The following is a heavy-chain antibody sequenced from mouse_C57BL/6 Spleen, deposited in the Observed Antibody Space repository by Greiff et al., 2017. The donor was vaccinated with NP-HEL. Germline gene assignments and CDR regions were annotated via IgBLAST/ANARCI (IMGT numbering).Heavy chain of an antibody. D-gene: IGHD2-2*01. CDR1: GYTFTSYW. Sequence: QVQLQQPGAELVRPGTSVKLSCKASGYTFTSYWMHWVKQRPGQGLEWIGVIDPSDSYTNYNQKFKGKATLTVDTSSSTAYMQLSSLTSEDSAVYYCARSGGYDNYYAMDYWGQGTSVTGSS. J-gene: IGHJ4*01. V-gene: IGHV1-59*01. CDR2: IDPSDSYT. CDR3: ARSGGYDNYYAMDY.